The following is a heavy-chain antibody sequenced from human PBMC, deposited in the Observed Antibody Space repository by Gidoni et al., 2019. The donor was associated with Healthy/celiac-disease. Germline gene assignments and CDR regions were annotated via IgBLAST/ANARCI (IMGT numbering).Heavy chain of an antibody. Sequence: QVQLVQSGAEVKQPGSSLKVSFNASGVTFSSYAISWVRQAPGKGLEWMGGIIPIFGTANYAQKFQGRVTITADESKSKAYMELSSLRSEDTAVYYCERPTTIYRWNDAFDIWGQGTMVTVSS. J-gene: IGHJ3*02. CDR3: ERPTTIYRWNDAFDI. CDR2: IIPIFGTA. V-gene: IGHV1-69*01. D-gene: IGHD1-26*01. CDR1: GVTFSSYA.